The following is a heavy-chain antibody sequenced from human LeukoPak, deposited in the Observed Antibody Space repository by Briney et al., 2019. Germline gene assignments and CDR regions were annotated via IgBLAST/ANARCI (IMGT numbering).Heavy chain of an antibody. J-gene: IGHJ4*02. D-gene: IGHD6-19*01. CDR3: TRTPYSSGWENDY. Sequence: GRSLRLSCVASGFTFSSYGMHWVRQAPGKWLEWVALIWHDGTKKYYADSVKGRFTISRDNSKNTLYLQMNSLSPEDTAVYYCTRTPYSSGWENDYWGQGTLVTVSS. CDR1: GFTFSSYG. V-gene: IGHV3-33*01. CDR2: IWHDGTKK.